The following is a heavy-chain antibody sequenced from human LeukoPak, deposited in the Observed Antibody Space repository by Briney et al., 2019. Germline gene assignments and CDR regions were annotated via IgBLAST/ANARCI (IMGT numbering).Heavy chain of an antibody. D-gene: IGHD3-16*01. CDR2: IFPGDSDT. CDR1: GYTFTRYW. Sequence: PGESLKISCKGSGYTFTRYWIGWVRQMPGKGLEWLGIIFPGDSDTRYSPSFQGQVTISADKSISTAYLQWSSLGASDTAMYYCARGWVNNWFDPWGQGTLVTVSS. V-gene: IGHV5-51*01. CDR3: ARGWVNNWFDP. J-gene: IGHJ5*02.